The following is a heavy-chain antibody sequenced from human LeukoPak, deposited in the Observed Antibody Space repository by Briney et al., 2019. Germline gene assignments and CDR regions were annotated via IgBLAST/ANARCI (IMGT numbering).Heavy chain of an antibody. Sequence: GGSLRLSCAASGFTSSSYGMHWVRQAPGKGLEWVAVISYDGSNKYYADSVKGRFTISRDNSKNTLYLQMNSLRAEDTAVYYCAKDRWVLNIVVVPALDYWGQGTLVTVSS. CDR1: GFTSSSYG. D-gene: IGHD2-2*01. J-gene: IGHJ4*02. CDR3: AKDRWVLNIVVVPALDY. V-gene: IGHV3-30*18. CDR2: ISYDGSNK.